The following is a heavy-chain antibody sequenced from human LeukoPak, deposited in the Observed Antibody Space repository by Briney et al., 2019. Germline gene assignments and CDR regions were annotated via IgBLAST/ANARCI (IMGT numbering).Heavy chain of an antibody. CDR1: GFSVSDAW. J-gene: IGHJ5*02. V-gene: IGHV3-15*01. CDR3: YSGPLDP. CDR2: IKSRSDGGTI. D-gene: IGHD1-26*01. Sequence: GGSLRLSCAASGFSVSDAWMSWVRQAPGKGLEWVGRIKSRSDGGTIDYTAPVKGRFTISRDASKNTLYLHMNSLKTEDTAVYYCYSGPLDPWGQGTLVTVSS.